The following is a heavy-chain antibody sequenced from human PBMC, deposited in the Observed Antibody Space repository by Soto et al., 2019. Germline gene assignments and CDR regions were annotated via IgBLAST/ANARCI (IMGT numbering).Heavy chain of an antibody. J-gene: IGHJ4*01. D-gene: IGHD3-3*01. Sequence: QITLNESGPTQVKPRQTLTLTCTFSGFSLTTSGVGVGWIRQSPGKAPEWLALIYWDDDKRYSPSLKSRLTITKDTPKNQVVLTMADLDPADTATYYCAHRVLRTVSGLVTTTAIYFDFWRQGTPVAVSS. CDR3: AHRVLRTVSGLVTTTAIYFDF. V-gene: IGHV2-5*02. CDR2: IYWDDDK. CDR1: GFSLTTSGVG.